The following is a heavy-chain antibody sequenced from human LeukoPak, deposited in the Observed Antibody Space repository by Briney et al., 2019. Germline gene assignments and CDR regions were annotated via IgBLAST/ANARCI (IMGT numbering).Heavy chain of an antibody. CDR2: IYVCKGDT. CDR1: GYTLTKYV. CDR3: ARDDYGDTCYPGGY. V-gene: IGHV1-3*01. Sequence: ASVKVSCKASGYTLTKYVGHWVRPAPGRRPEWMGWIYVCKGDTQYSQNFQDRVTITRDTSANTAYMELSSLTSEDTALYYCARDDYGDTCYPGGYWGQGTLVTVSS. D-gene: IGHD4/OR15-4a*01. J-gene: IGHJ4*02.